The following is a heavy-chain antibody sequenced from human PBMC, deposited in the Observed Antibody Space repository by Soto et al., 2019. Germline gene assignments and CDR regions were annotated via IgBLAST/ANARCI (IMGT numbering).Heavy chain of an antibody. V-gene: IGHV3-30*18. CDR1: GFTFSSYG. CDR2: ISYDGSNK. D-gene: IGHD5-12*01. J-gene: IGHJ3*02. Sequence: QVQLVESGGGVVQPGRSLRLSCAASGFTFSSYGMHWVRQAPGKGLEWVAVISYDGSNKYYADSVKGRLTISRDNSKNPLSLQMNSLRAEDTAVYYCAKDNGSGCDWLRVCDASDIWGQGTMVTVSS. CDR3: AKDNGSGCDWLRVCDASDI.